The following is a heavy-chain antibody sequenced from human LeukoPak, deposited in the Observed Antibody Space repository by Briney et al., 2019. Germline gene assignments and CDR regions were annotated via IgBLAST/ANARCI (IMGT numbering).Heavy chain of an antibody. V-gene: IGHV3-21*01. CDR1: GFTFSSYS. CDR2: ISSSSSYI. J-gene: IGHJ4*02. CDR3: ARDFGGYSGYVFDY. Sequence: EGSLRLSCAASGFTFSSYSMNWVRQAPGKGLEWVSSISSSSSYIYYADSVKGRFTISRDNAKNSLYLQMNSLGAEDTAVYYCARDFGGYSGYVFDYWGQGTLVTVSS. D-gene: IGHD5-12*01.